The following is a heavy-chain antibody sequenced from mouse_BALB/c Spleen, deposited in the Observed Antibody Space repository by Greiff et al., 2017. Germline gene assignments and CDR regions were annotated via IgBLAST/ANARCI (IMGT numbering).Heavy chain of an antibody. D-gene: IGHD2-14*01. CDR2: ISSGSSTI. CDR3: ARSNYRYDGGMDY. V-gene: IGHV5-17*02. Sequence: EVQGVESGGGLVQPGGSRKLSCAASGFTFSSFGMHWVRQAPEKGLEWVAYISSGSSTIYYADTVKGRFTIFRDNPKNTLFLQMTSLRYEDTAMYYCARSNYRYDGGMDYWGQGTSVTVSS. CDR1: GFTFSSFG. J-gene: IGHJ4*01.